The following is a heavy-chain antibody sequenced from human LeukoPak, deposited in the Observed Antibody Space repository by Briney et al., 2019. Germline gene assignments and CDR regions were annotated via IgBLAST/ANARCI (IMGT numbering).Heavy chain of an antibody. J-gene: IGHJ6*03. CDR1: GYSFSSHW. Sequence: GESLKISCKSSGYSFSSHWIGWVRPMPGKGLEWMGMIYPGDSDTSYSPSFQGQVTISADKSISTAYLQWSSLKASDTAMYYCARQYSSSSPDMDVWGKGSTVTVSS. V-gene: IGHV5-51*01. CDR3: ARQYSSSSPDMDV. CDR2: IYPGDSDT. D-gene: IGHD6-6*01.